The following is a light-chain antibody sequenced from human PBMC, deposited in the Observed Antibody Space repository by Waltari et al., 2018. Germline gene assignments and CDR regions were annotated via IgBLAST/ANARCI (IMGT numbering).Light chain of an antibody. CDR1: QSVGTY. J-gene: IGKJ2*01. CDR2: DAS. V-gene: IGKV3-11*01. Sequence: EIVLTQSPATLSLSPGETATLPCRASQSVGTYLVWYQQTRGQAPRRLIYDASNRATGVPARFRGSGSGTDVTLTISSLEAEDFAVYYCQQRSSWTPHPFGPGARLEIK. CDR3: QQRSSWTPHP.